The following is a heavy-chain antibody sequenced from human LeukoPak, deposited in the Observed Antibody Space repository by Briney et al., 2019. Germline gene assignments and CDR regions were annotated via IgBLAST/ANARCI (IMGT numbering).Heavy chain of an antibody. CDR3: ARGLGVTMVTKDSFDI. CDR2: IYYSGST. D-gene: IGHD4/OR15-4a*01. CDR1: GGSISSSSYY. V-gene: IGHV4-39*07. J-gene: IGHJ3*02. Sequence: KPSETLSLTCTVSGGSISSSSYYWGWIRQPPGKGLEWIGSIYYSGSTYYNPSLKSRVTILVDKSKNQLSLKMTSVTAADTAEYYCARGLGVTMVTKDSFDIWGQGTMVTVSS.